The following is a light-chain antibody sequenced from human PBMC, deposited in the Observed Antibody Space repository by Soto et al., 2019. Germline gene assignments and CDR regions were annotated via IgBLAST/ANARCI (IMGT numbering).Light chain of an antibody. J-gene: IGKJ5*01. CDR2: KAS. V-gene: IGKV2-30*01. CDR3: MKGTHRPIT. Sequence: DGVMTQSPLSLPVTLGQPASISCSSSQSLLYSDGETYLNWFQQRPGQSPRSXVYKASNRDSGVPDRLSGSGSGTDLTLKISRVEAEDVGNYYCMKGTHRPITFGQGTRLEIK. CDR1: QSLLYSDGETY.